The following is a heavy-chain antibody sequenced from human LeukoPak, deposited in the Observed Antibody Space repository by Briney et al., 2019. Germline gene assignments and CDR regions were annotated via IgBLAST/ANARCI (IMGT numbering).Heavy chain of an antibody. CDR1: GGTFSSYA. D-gene: IGHD5-18*01. CDR2: IIPIFGTA. J-gene: IGHJ4*02. V-gene: IGHV1-69*05. CDR3: ARGQGYNYAPFDY. Sequence: GSSVKVSCKASGGTFSSYAISWVRQAPGQGLEWMGGIIPIFGTANNAQKFQGRVTITTDESTSTAYMELSSLRSEDMAVYYCARGQGYNYAPFDYWGQGTLVTVSS.